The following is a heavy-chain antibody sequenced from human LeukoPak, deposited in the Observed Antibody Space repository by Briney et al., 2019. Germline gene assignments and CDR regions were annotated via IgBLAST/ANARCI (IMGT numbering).Heavy chain of an antibody. CDR3: ARHRGPHVPMSYYYSMDV. V-gene: IGHV5-51*01. D-gene: IGHD3-10*01. CDR1: GYRFTNYW. Sequence: GESLKISCQGFGYRFTNYWIGWVRQMPGKGLEWMGIIYPGDSDTRYSPSFRGQVTISADKSISTAYLQWSSLKASDTAMYYCARHRGPHVPMSYYYSMDVWGKGTPVTVSS. CDR2: IYPGDSDT. J-gene: IGHJ6*03.